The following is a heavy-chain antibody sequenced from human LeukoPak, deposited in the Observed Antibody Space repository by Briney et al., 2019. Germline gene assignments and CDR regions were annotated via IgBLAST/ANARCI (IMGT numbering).Heavy chain of an antibody. CDR2: IYYSGST. J-gene: IGHJ4*02. Sequence: PSETLSLTCTVSGGSISSYYWSWIRQPPGKGLEWIGYIYYSGSTNYNPSLKSRVTISVDTSKNQFSLKLSSVTAADTAVYYCARDTVTMVRGVPRPYYFDYWGQGTLVTVSS. CDR3: ARDTVTMVRGVPRPYYFDY. V-gene: IGHV4-59*12. D-gene: IGHD3-10*01. CDR1: GGSISSYY.